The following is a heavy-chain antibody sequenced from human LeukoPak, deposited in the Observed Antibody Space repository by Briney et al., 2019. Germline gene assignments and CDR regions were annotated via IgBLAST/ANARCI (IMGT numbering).Heavy chain of an antibody. V-gene: IGHV1-2*02. CDR3: ARDWSKESPGSKNSFDY. CDR2: INPNRGAT. J-gene: IGHJ4*02. Sequence: ASVKVSCKASEYTFTGYYIHWVRQAPGQGLEWMGWINPNRGATNYAQKFQGRVTMTRDTSINTAYMELTSLRSDDTAVYYCARDWSKESPGSKNSFDYWGQGTLVTVSS. CDR1: EYTFTGYY. D-gene: IGHD3-10*01.